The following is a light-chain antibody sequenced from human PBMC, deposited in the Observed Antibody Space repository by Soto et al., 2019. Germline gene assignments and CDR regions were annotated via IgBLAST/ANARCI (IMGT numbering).Light chain of an antibody. CDR3: QQYNNWPGT. Sequence: EIVMTQSPATLSVSPGEGATLPCRASQSVSSNLAWHQQKPGQAPRLLIYGASARATGIPARFSGSGSGTDFTLTISSLQSEDSAVYYCQQYNNWPGTFGQGTKVDIK. CDR2: GAS. J-gene: IGKJ2*01. CDR1: QSVSSN. V-gene: IGKV3-15*01.